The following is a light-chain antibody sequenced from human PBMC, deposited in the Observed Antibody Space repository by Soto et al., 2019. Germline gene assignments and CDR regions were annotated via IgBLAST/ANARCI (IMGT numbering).Light chain of an antibody. CDR3: QQYDNWPWT. J-gene: IGKJ1*01. CDR2: VAS. Sequence: EIVMTQSPATLSVSPGGRATLSCRASQSISDTLAWYQQKPGQAPRLLIYVASRRATGFPARFSGSGSGTDFTLTISSLQSEDFAGYYCQQYDNWPWTFGQGTKVEI. CDR1: QSISDT. V-gene: IGKV3-15*01.